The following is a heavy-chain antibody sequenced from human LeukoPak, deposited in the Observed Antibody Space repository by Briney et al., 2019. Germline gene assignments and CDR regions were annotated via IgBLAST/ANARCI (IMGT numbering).Heavy chain of an antibody. CDR2: IYYSGST. D-gene: IGHD4-17*01. CDR1: GYSISSGYF. CDR3: ARDRGGGDYRV. Sequence: SETLSLTCTVSGYSISSGYFRGWIRQPPGKGLEWIGYIYYSGSTNYNPSLKSRVTISVDTSKNKFSLKLSSVTAADTAVYYCARDRGGGDYRVWGQGTLVTVSS. V-gene: IGHV4-61*01. J-gene: IGHJ4*02.